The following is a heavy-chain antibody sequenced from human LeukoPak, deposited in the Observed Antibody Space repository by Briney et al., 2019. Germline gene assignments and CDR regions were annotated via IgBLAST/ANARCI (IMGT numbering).Heavy chain of an antibody. CDR3: ARTKYGSGSYYFDY. D-gene: IGHD3-10*01. V-gene: IGHV3-11*01. Sequence: PGGSLRLSCAVSGFAFSGYSMSWVRQAPGKGLEWVSYISSSGSAIYYADSVKGRFTISRDNAKNSLYLQMNSLRAEDTAVYYCARTKYGSGSYYFDYWGQGTLVTVSS. CDR2: ISSSGSAI. CDR1: GFAFSGYS. J-gene: IGHJ4*02.